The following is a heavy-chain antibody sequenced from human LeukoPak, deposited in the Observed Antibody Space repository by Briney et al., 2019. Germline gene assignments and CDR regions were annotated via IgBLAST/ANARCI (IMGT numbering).Heavy chain of an antibody. V-gene: IGHV4-59*01. J-gene: IGHJ4*02. D-gene: IGHD5-18*01. Sequence: LETLSLTCTVSGGSISSYYWSWIRQPPGKGLEWIGYIYYSGSTNYNPSLKSRVTISVDTSKNQFSLKLSSVTAADTAVYYCAREDTAMVTDYWGQGTLVTVSS. CDR3: AREDTAMVTDY. CDR2: IYYSGST. CDR1: GGSISSYY.